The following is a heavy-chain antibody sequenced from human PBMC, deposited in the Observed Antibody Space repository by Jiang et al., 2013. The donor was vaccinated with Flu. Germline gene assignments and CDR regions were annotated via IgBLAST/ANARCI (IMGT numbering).Heavy chain of an antibody. D-gene: IGHD6-19*01. V-gene: IGHV4-34*01. J-gene: IGHJ4*02. CDR1: GGSFSGYY. Sequence: LLKPSETLSLTCAVYGGSFSGYYWSWIRQPPGKGLEWIGEINHSGSTNYNPSLKSRVTISVDTSKNQFSLKLSSVTAADTAVYYCARGVAAPPEQWLPYFDYWGQGTLVTVSS. CDR2: INHSGST. CDR3: ARGVAAPPEQWLPYFDY.